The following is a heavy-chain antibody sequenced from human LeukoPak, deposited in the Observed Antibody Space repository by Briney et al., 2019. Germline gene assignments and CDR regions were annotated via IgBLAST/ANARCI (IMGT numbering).Heavy chain of an antibody. V-gene: IGHV4-34*01. CDR1: GGSFSGYY. Sequence: SETLSLTCAVYGGSFSGYYCSWIRQPPRKGLEWIGEIDHSGSTNYNPSLQSRVTISVDPSKNQFSLKVSSVSAADTAVYYCARGNRPYGEHEAFDIWGHGTTVTVSP. CDR3: ARGNRPYGEHEAFDI. CDR2: IDHSGST. J-gene: IGHJ3*02. D-gene: IGHD3-10*01.